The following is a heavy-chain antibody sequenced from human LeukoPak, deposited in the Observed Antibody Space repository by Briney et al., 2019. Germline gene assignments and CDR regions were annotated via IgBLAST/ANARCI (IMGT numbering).Heavy chain of an antibody. J-gene: IGHJ4*02. CDR2: INPNSGGT. D-gene: IGHD2-15*01. V-gene: IGHV1-2*02. CDR1: EPTFTAYY. Sequence: ASVKVSYKPSEPTFTAYYMHWVRQAPGQGLEWMGWINPNSGGTIFAQKFQGRVTMTRDTSISTAYMELNSLKSDDTAMYYCARRYCSGGTCYSDYWGQGTLVTVSS. CDR3: ARRYCSGGTCYSDY.